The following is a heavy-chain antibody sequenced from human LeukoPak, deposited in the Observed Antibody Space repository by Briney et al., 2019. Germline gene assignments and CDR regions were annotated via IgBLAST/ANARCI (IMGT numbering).Heavy chain of an antibody. CDR3: ARVEETLTTAAIIRKYYYYYYYMDV. D-gene: IGHD4-11*01. Sequence: GGSLRLSCAASGFTFSSYWMTWVRRAPGKGLEWVGNIKQDGSEKYYVDSVKGRFTISRDNAKNSLYLQMNSLRAEDTAVYYCARVEETLTTAAIIRKYYYYYYYMDVWGKGTTVTVSS. J-gene: IGHJ6*03. CDR1: GFTFSSYW. CDR2: IKQDGSEK. V-gene: IGHV3-7*01.